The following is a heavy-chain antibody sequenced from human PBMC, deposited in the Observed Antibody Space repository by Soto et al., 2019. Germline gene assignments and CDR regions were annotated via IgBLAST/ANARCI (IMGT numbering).Heavy chain of an antibody. V-gene: IGHV3-74*01. J-gene: IGHJ4*02. CDR2: INSDGGGT. CDR3: AKGAYEFDY. D-gene: IGHD3-22*01. Sequence: EVQLVESGGDLVEPGGSLRLSCAASGFTFSSYWMHWVRQVPGKGLVWVSRINSDGGGTNYADSVKGRFTISRDNAKNTLYLQMDSLRAEDTAVYYCAKGAYEFDYWGQGTLVTVSS. CDR1: GFTFSSYW.